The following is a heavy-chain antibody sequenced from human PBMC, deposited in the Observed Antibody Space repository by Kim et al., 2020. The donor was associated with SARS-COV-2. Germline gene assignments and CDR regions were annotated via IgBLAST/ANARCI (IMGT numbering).Heavy chain of an antibody. D-gene: IGHD6-25*01. Sequence: STSYHPSLKSRVTISVDTSKNQFSLKLSSVTAADTAVYYCARDTAATPDYWGQGTLVTVSS. J-gene: IGHJ4*02. CDR3: ARDTAATPDY. V-gene: IGHV4-30-2*04. CDR2: ST.